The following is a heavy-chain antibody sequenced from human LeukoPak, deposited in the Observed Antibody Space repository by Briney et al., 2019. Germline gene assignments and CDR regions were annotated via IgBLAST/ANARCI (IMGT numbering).Heavy chain of an antibody. CDR1: GYTFTSYD. CDR3: ARRVVPIGGHYGMDV. Sequence: ASVKVSCKASGYTFTSYDINWVRQATGQGLEWMGWMNPNSGNTGYAQKFQGRVTMTRNTSISTAYMELSSLRSEDTAVYYCARRVVPIGGHYGMDVWGQGTTVTVSS. D-gene: IGHD2-21*01. J-gene: IGHJ6*02. V-gene: IGHV1-8*01. CDR2: MNPNSGNT.